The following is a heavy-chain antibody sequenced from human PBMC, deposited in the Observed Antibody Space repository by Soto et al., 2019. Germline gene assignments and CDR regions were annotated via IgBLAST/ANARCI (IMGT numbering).Heavy chain of an antibody. V-gene: IGHV4-59*01. CDR2: IYYSGST. CDR1: GGSISSYY. Sequence: SETLSLTCTVSGGSISSYYWSWIRQPPGKGLEWIGYIYYSGSTNYNPSLKSRVTISVDTSKNQFSLKLSSVTAADTAVYYCARGLRSHFFGFDPWGQGTLVTVSS. J-gene: IGHJ5*02. CDR3: ARGLRSHFFGFDP. D-gene: IGHD4-17*01.